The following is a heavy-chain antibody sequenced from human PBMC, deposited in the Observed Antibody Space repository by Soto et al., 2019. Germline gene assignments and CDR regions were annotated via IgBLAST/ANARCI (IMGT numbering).Heavy chain of an antibody. D-gene: IGHD3-10*01. CDR1: GYVFSGFG. V-gene: IGHV1-18*01. CDR3: ARDLHGSGSYFTDY. CDR2: IRPYNGNK. J-gene: IGHJ4*02. Sequence: ASVKVSCKASGYVFSGFGINWVRQVPGQGLEWMGWIRPYNGNKNYAQKFQGRVTMTTDTSTSTAYMEMRSLRSDDTAVYYCARDLHGSGSYFTDYWGQGSLVTVSS.